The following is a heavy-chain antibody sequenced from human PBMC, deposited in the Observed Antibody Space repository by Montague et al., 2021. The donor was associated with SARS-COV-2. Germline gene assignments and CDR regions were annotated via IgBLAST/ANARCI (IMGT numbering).Heavy chain of an antibody. CDR1: GFRFSRYE. V-gene: IGHV3-48*03. J-gene: IGHJ4*02. Sequence: SLRLSCAASGFRFSRYEMNWVRQAPGKGLEWLSYISSKGSTIDYADSVXGRFTISRDNAKNSLYLQMNSLRAEDSAVYYCARGYDFPGSYFDYWGQGTLVPVSS. CDR2: ISSKGSTI. CDR3: ARGYDFPGSYFDY. D-gene: IGHD5-12*01.